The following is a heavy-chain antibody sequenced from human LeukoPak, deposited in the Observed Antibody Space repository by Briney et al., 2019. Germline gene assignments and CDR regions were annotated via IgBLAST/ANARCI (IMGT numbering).Heavy chain of an antibody. Sequence: GGSLRLSCAASGFTFSPHYMDWVRQSPGQGLEWVSGISGNGISTYYADSVKGRFTISRDNSKSTLYLQMDSLRADDTAVYYCAKEPSWNYYYYYSMDVWGKGTTVTVSS. CDR3: AKEPSWNYYYYYSMDV. D-gene: IGHD1-1*01. CDR2: ISGNGIST. CDR1: GFTFSPHY. V-gene: IGHV3-23*01. J-gene: IGHJ6*03.